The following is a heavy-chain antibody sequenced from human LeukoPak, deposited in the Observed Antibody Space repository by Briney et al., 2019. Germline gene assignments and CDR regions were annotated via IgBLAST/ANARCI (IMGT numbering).Heavy chain of an antibody. CDR2: INPNSGGT. J-gene: IGHJ4*02. Sequence: ASVKVSCKASGYTFTDYYMHWVRQAPGQGLEWMGWINPNSGGTNYAQKFQGRVTMTRDTSISTAYMELSRLRSDDTAVYYCARETFSSAIIDYWGQGTLVTVSS. CDR1: GYTFTDYY. D-gene: IGHD3-22*01. V-gene: IGHV1-2*02. CDR3: ARETFSSAIIDY.